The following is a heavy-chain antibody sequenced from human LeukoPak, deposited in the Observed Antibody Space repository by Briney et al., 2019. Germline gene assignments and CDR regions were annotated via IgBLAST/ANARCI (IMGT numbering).Heavy chain of an antibody. Sequence: GGSLRVSCAACGFTFTNYYMNWVRRAPGKGLEWVSSISSSSTYIYYAASVKGRFTISRDNAKNSLYLQMNSLRAEDTAVYYCARKEPAATHFDYWGQGTLVTVSS. J-gene: IGHJ4*02. CDR2: ISSSSTYI. CDR1: GFTFTNYY. D-gene: IGHD2-2*01. V-gene: IGHV3-21*01. CDR3: ARKEPAATHFDY.